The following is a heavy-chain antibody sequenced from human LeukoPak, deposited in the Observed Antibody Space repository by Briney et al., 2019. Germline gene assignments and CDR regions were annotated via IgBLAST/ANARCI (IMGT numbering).Heavy chain of an antibody. D-gene: IGHD3-22*01. CDR3: ARDILTYFYDSSGRDAFDI. CDR1: GYTFTSYD. V-gene: IGHV1-8*01. J-gene: IGHJ3*02. Sequence: ASVKVSCKASGYTFTSYDINWVRQATGQGLEWMGWMNPNSGNTGYAQKFQGRVTMTRNTSISTAYMELSSLRSEDTAVYYCARDILTYFYDSSGRDAFDIWGQGTMVTVSS. CDR2: MNPNSGNT.